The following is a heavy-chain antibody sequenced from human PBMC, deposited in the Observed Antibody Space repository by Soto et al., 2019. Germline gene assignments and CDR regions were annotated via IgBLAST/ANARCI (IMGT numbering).Heavy chain of an antibody. CDR3: ASSGWIQLWSGLDY. V-gene: IGHV4-39*01. Sequence: SETLSLTCTVSGGSISSSSYYWGWIRQPPGKGLEWIGCIYYSGSTYYNPSLKSRVTISVDTSKNQFSLKLSCVTAADTAVYYCASSGWIQLWSGLDYWGQGTLVTVSS. CDR1: GGSISSSSYY. CDR2: IYYSGST. D-gene: IGHD5-18*01. J-gene: IGHJ4*02.